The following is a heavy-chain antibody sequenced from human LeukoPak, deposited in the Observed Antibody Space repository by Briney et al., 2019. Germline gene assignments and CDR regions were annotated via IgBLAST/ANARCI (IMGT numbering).Heavy chain of an antibody. J-gene: IGHJ4*02. CDR3: ASHTTVVTPGY. V-gene: IGHV4-59*01. CDR1: GGSISSYY. Sequence: PSETLSLTCTVSGGSISSYYWSWIRQPPGKGLEWIGYIYYSGSTNYNPSLKSRVTISVDTSKNQFSLKLSSVTAADTAVYYCASHTTVVTPGYWGQGTLVTVSS. D-gene: IGHD4-23*01. CDR2: IYYSGST.